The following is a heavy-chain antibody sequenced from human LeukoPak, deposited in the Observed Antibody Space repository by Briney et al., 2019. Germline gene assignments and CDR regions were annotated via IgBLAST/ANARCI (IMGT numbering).Heavy chain of an antibody. D-gene: IGHD1-26*01. V-gene: IGHV3-23*01. J-gene: IGHJ4*02. CDR1: GFTFSSYA. CDR3: AKGGSDYDDHGYSFDY. CDR2: ISSSGGNT. Sequence: GGSLRLSCAASGFTFSSYAMSWVREAPGKGLEWVSAISSSGGNTYYADSVKGWFAISRDNSKNTLYLQMNSLRAEGTAVYYCAKGGSDYDDHGYSFDYWGQGALVTVSS.